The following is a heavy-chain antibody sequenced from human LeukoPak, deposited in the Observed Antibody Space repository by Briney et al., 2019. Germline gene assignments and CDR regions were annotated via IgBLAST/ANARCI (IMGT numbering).Heavy chain of an antibody. J-gene: IGHJ4*02. Sequence: GGSLRLSCAASGFTFSSYSMNWVRQAPGKGLEWVSFISSSSSYIYYADSVKGRFTISRDNAKNSLYLQMNSLRAEDTAVYYCARGGSGPPFDYWGQGTLVTVSS. CDR2: ISSSSSYI. D-gene: IGHD5-12*01. V-gene: IGHV3-21*01. CDR1: GFTFSSYS. CDR3: ARGGSGPPFDY.